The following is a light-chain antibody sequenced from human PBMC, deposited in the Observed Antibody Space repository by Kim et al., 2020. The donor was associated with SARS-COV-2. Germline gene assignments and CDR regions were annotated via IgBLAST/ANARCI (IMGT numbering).Light chain of an antibody. CDR2: SNN. Sequence: QSVLTQPPSASGTPGQRVTISCSGSRSNIGGNAVNWYQQLPGTAPKLLIYSNNQRPSGVPDRFSGSKSGTSASLAINGLRAEDEADYYCAAWDDSPKGVFGTGTKVTVL. CDR3: AAWDDSPKGV. CDR1: RSNIGGNA. J-gene: IGLJ1*01. V-gene: IGLV1-44*01.